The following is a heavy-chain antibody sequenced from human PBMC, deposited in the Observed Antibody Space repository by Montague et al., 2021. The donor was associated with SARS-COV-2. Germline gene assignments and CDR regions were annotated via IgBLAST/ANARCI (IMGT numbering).Heavy chain of an antibody. J-gene: IGHJ6*02. D-gene: IGHD1-7*01. V-gene: IGHV4-34*01. CDR2: VNHSGST. CDR1: GGSFSGYY. Sequence: SETLSLTCAVYGGSFSGYYWSWIRKPPGKGMEWIGEVNHSGSTNNNPSLKSRVPITVDTSKNQFSLKLNPVTAADTAAYYCARGRTGTTFYYYYYYGMDVWGQGTTVTVSS. CDR3: ARGRTGTTFYYYYYYGMDV.